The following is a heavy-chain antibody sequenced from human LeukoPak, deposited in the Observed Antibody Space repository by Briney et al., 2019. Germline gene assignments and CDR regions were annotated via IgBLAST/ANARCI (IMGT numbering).Heavy chain of an antibody. Sequence: SETLSLTCAVYGESFSGYYWSWIRQPPGKGLEWIGEINHSGSTNSNPSLKSRVTISLDTSKNQFSLKLSSVTAADTAVYYCARETGDVLLGAFDIWGQGTMVTVSS. V-gene: IGHV4-34*01. J-gene: IGHJ3*02. D-gene: IGHD3-10*01. CDR3: ARETGDVLLGAFDI. CDR1: GESFSGYY. CDR2: INHSGST.